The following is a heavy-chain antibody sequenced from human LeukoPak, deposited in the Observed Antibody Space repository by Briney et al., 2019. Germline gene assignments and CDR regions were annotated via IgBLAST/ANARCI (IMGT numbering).Heavy chain of an antibody. CDR3: AREIGQYCSSTSCYLPYFDY. CDR2: ISGSGGST. CDR1: GFTFSSYA. Sequence: GGSLRLSCAASGFTFSSYAMSWVRQAPGKGLEWVSAISGSGGSTYYADSVKGRFTISRDNSKNTLYLQMNSLRAEDTAVYYCAREIGQYCSSTSCYLPYFDYWGQGTLVTVSS. D-gene: IGHD2-2*01. V-gene: IGHV3-23*01. J-gene: IGHJ4*02.